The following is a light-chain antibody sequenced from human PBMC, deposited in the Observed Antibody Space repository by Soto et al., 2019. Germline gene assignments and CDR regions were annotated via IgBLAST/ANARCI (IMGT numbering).Light chain of an antibody. J-gene: IGLJ1*01. V-gene: IGLV2-8*01. Sequence: QSALTQPPSASGSPGQSVTISCTGTSSDVGGYKYVSWYQQYPGKAPKLMIYAVSKRPSGVPDRFSGSKSDNTASLTVSGLQAEDEADYYCSSYAGSNNYVVGTGTKLTVL. CDR2: AVS. CDR1: SSDVGGYKY. CDR3: SSYAGSNNYV.